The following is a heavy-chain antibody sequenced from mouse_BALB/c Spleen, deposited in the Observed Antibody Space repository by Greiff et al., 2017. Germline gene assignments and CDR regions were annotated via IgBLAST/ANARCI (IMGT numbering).Heavy chain of an antibody. CDR2: INSNGGST. V-gene: IGHV5-6-3*01. Sequence: EVKLEESGGGLVQPGGSLKLSCAASGFTFSSYGMSWVRQTPDKRLELVATINSNGGSTYYPDSVKGRFTISRDNAKNTLYLQMSSLKSEDTAMYYCARDYWYFDVWGAGTTVTVSS. J-gene: IGHJ1*01. CDR1: GFTFSSYG. CDR3: ARDYWYFDV.